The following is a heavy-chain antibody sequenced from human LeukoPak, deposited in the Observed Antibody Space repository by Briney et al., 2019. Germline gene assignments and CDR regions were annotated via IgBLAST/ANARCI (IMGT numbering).Heavy chain of an antibody. CDR2: IYPGDSDT. J-gene: IGHJ4*02. CDR1: GYTFTSYW. CDR3: AGSRYYYDSSGYYYVLDY. V-gene: IGHV5-51*01. D-gene: IGHD3-22*01. Sequence: GESLKISCKGSGYTFTSYWIGWVRQMPGKGLEWMGIIYPGDSDTRYSPSFQGQVTISADKSISTAYLQWSSLKASDTAMYYCAGSRYYYDSSGYYYVLDYWGQGTLVTVSS.